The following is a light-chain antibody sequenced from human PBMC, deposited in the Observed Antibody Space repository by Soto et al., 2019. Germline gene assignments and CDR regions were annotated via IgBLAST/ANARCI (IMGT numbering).Light chain of an antibody. Sequence: QSALTQPPSASGSPGQSVTISCTGTSSDVGGYNYVSWYQQHPGKAPKLMIYEVSKRPSGVPDRFSGSKSGNTASLTVSGLQDEDEADYYCSSYAGSNNLVVGGGTQLTVL. CDR1: SSDVGGYNY. J-gene: IGLJ2*01. CDR2: EVS. V-gene: IGLV2-8*01. CDR3: SSYAGSNNLV.